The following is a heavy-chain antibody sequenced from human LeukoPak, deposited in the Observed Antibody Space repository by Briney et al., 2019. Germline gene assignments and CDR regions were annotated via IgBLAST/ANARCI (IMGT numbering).Heavy chain of an antibody. CDR2: ISYYGSNK. D-gene: IGHD2-8*01. J-gene: IGHJ6*02. CDR1: RFTFSSYV. V-gene: IGHV3-30*18. CDR3: ANDRRNACTNPVCYPQYSYYYGMDV. Sequence: PGSSLRLSCSASRFTFSSYVIHSVPQAPGKGLELVAVISYYGSNKYYAYSVKGRFTISRDNSKNTVYLQMNSLRAEDTPLSYCANDRRNACTNPVCYPQYSYYYGMDVWGHGPTVTVSS.